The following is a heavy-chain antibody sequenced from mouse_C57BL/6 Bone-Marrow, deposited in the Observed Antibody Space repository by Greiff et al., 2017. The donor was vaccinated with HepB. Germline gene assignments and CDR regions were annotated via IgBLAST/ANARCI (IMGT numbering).Heavy chain of an antibody. CDR1: GFTFSDYG. CDR2: ISSGSSTI. D-gene: IGHD1-1*01. CDR3: ARAHYYGSSL. V-gene: IGHV5-17*01. J-gene: IGHJ3*01. Sequence: EVKLVESGGGLVKPGGSLKLSCAASGFTFSDYGMHWVRQAPEKGLEWVAYISSGSSTIYYADTVKGRFTISRDNAKNTLFLQMTSLRSEDTAMYYCARAHYYGSSLWGQGTLVTVSA.